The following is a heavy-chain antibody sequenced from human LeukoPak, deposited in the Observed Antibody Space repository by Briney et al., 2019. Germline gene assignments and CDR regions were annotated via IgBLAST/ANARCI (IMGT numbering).Heavy chain of an antibody. CDR1: GRSFSGYY. CDR3: ARAGYSSSWDHFDY. D-gene: IGHD6-13*01. J-gene: IGHJ4*02. Sequence: SETLSLTCAVYGRSFSGYYWSWIRQPPGKGLEWIGEINQSGSTNYNPSLKSRVTISVDTSKNQFSLKLSSVTAADTAVYYCARAGYSSSWDHFDYWGQGTLVTVSS. V-gene: IGHV4-34*01. CDR2: INQSGST.